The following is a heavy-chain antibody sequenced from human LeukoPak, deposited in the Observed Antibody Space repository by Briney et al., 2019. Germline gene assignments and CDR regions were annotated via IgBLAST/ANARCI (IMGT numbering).Heavy chain of an antibody. Sequence: KPSETLSLTCTVSGGSISSYYWSWIRQPPGKGLEWIGYIYYSGSTNYNPSLKSRVTISVDTSKNQFSLKLSSVTAADTAVYYCARQEQWLSTNWFDPWGQGTLVTVSS. V-gene: IGHV4-59*01. CDR3: ARQEQWLSTNWFDP. D-gene: IGHD6-19*01. CDR2: IYYSGST. J-gene: IGHJ5*02. CDR1: GGSISSYY.